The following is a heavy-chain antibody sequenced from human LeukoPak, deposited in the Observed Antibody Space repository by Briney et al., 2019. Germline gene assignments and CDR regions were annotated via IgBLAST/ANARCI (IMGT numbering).Heavy chain of an antibody. CDR3: ARVGSSGWPDDAFDI. D-gene: IGHD6-19*01. Sequence: SETLSLTCTVSGDSISSSNSYWGWIRQPPGKGLEWIGSIYYSGSTYYNPSLKSRVTISVDTSKNQFSLKLSSVTAADTAVYYCARVGSSGWPDDAFDIWGQGTMVTVSS. J-gene: IGHJ3*02. CDR1: GDSISSSNSY. CDR2: IYYSGST. V-gene: IGHV4-39*07.